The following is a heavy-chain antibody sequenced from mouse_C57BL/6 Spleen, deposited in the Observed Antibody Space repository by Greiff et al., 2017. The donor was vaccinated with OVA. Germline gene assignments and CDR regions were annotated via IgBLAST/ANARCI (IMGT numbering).Heavy chain of an antibody. CDR3: ARSELGRDYAMDY. CDR1: GYTFTSYD. D-gene: IGHD4-1*01. J-gene: IGHJ4*01. CDR2: IYPRDGST. Sequence: VVESGASVKLSCKASGYTFTSYDINWVKQRPGQGLEWIGWIYPRDGSTKYNEKFKGKATLTVDTSSSTAYMELHSLTSEDSAVYFCARSELGRDYAMDYWGQGTSVTVSS. V-gene: IGHV1-85*01.